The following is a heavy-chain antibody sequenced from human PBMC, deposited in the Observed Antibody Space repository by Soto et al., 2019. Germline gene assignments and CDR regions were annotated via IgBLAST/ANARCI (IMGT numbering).Heavy chain of an antibody. CDR3: ARHKSGSDWLDP. V-gene: IGHV4-39*01. J-gene: IGHJ5*02. CDR1: GGSISDISYC. D-gene: IGHD2-15*01. CDR2: MFYSGAT. Sequence: SETLSLTCTVSGGSISDISYCWGWIRQPPGKGLQWIGCMFYSGATYYNPSLKNRVTLSVDTSNNEFSLKLVSVTAPDTAVYYCARHKSGSDWLDPWGQGTLVPVSP.